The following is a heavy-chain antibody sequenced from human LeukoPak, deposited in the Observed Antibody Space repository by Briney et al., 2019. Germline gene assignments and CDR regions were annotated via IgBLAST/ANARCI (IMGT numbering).Heavy chain of an antibody. CDR2: IYYSGST. D-gene: IGHD5-12*01. Sequence: SETLSLTCTVSGGSISSYYWSWIRQPPGKGLEWIGYIYYSGSTNYNPSLKSRVTISVDTSKNQFSLRLSSVTAADTAVYYCAGGYSGYDYDYWGQGTLVTVSS. CDR3: AGGYSGYDYDY. V-gene: IGHV4-59*08. J-gene: IGHJ4*02. CDR1: GGSISSYY.